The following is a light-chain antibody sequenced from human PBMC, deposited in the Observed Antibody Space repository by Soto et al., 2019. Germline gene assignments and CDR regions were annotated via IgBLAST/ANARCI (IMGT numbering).Light chain of an antibody. V-gene: IGKV1-39*01. CDR3: QQTYSPQFT. CDR2: AAS. Sequence: DIQMTQSPSSLSASVGDRVTISCRASQSISSYVNWFQQKPGKVPKVLIYAASSLQSVVPSRFSGRGPGTDFTLTISSLQPEDFATYYCQQTYSPQFTFGPGTKVDIK. CDR1: QSISSY. J-gene: IGKJ3*01.